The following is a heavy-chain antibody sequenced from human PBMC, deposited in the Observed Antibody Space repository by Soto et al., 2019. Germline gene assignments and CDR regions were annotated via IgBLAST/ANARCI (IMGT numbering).Heavy chain of an antibody. CDR3: ARWLYCSGGSCYGPSDY. V-gene: IGHV1-18*01. CDR2: VSVYNDDT. J-gene: IGHJ4*02. CDR1: GYTFSSFG. Sequence: ASVKVSCKASGYTFSSFGINWVRQAPGQGLEWVGWVSVYNDDTKYAQNFQGRVTLTTDTSTSTTYMEVGSLRSDDTAVYYCARWLYCSGGSCYGPSDYWGQGTLVTVSS. D-gene: IGHD2-15*01.